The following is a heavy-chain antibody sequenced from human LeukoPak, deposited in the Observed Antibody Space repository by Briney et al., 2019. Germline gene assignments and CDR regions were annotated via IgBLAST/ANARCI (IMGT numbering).Heavy chain of an antibody. Sequence: GGSLRLSCAASGFTFSSYGMHWVRQAPGKGLEWVANIKQDGSEKYYVDSVKGRFTISRDNAKNSLYLQMNSLRAEDTAVYYCARDSQGVWFGGVGYFDYWGQGTLVTVSS. CDR2: IKQDGSEK. CDR3: ARDSQGVWFGGVGYFDY. D-gene: IGHD3-10*01. CDR1: GFTFSSYG. J-gene: IGHJ4*02. V-gene: IGHV3-7*01.